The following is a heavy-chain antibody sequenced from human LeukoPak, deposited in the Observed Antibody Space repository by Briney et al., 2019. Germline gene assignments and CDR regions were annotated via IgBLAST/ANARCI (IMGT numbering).Heavy chain of an antibody. J-gene: IGHJ4*02. CDR2: IYYSGST. D-gene: IGHD1-26*01. CDR1: GGSISSYY. Sequence: SETPSLTCTVSGGSISSYYWSWIRQPPGKGLEWIGYIYYSGSTNYNPSLTSRVTISVDTSKNQFSLKLSSVTAADTAVYYCARMTSGSYSKDYWGQGTLVTVSS. CDR3: ARMTSGSYSKDY. V-gene: IGHV4-59*01.